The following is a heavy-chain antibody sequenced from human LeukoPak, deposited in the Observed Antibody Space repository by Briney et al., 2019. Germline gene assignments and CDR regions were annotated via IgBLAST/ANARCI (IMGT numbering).Heavy chain of an antibody. CDR1: GFIFSSYT. D-gene: IGHD6-13*01. J-gene: IGHJ4*02. V-gene: IGHV3-21*01. CDR3: ARDFLAAGDY. CDR2: INSGSTNP. Sequence: PGGSLRLSCEASGFIFSSYTMNWIRQVPGKGLEWVASINSGSTNPYYADSVKGRFTISRDDAKKSLYLQMTSLRVEDTSVYYCARDFLAAGDYWGQGTLVTVSS.